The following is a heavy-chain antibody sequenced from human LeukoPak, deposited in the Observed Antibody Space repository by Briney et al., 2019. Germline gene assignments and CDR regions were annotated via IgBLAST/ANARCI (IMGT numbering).Heavy chain of an antibody. CDR2: IYYNGNT. V-gene: IGHV4-39*07. D-gene: IGHD6-19*01. J-gene: IGHJ4*02. Sequence: PSETLSLTCTVSDGSISSSTYYWGWIRQPPGKGLECIGTIYYNGNTYYNPSLKSRVTIPVDTSKNQFSLKLSSVTAADTAVYYCARTRSGWYYYFDYWGQGTLVTVSS. CDR3: ARTRSGWYYYFDY. CDR1: DGSISSSTYY.